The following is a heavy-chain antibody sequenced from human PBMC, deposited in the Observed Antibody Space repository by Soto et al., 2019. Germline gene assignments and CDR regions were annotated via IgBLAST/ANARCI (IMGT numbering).Heavy chain of an antibody. V-gene: IGHV1-18*01. CDR3: ARALGYSGYAGMDV. Sequence: QVQLVQSGGEVKKPGASVKVSCKASGYTFTIYGINWVRQAPGQGLEWMGWISPDNGNTNSAQKLQGRVTMTTDTSASTAYMELRSLSSDDTAVYYCARALGYSGYAGMDVWGQGTTVNVSS. D-gene: IGHD5-12*01. CDR2: ISPDNGNT. J-gene: IGHJ6*02. CDR1: GYTFTIYG.